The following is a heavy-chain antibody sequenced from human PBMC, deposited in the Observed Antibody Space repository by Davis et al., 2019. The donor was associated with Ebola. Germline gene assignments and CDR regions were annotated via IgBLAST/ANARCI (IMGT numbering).Heavy chain of an antibody. Sequence: AASVKVSCKASGGTFSSYAISWVRQAPGQGLEWMGRIIPILGIANYAQKFQGRVTITADKSTSTACMELSSLRSEDTAVYYCARDDIVVVPAAIGDDYWGQGTLVTVSS. J-gene: IGHJ4*02. D-gene: IGHD2-2*02. CDR3: ARDDIVVVPAAIGDDY. V-gene: IGHV1-69*04. CDR1: GGTFSSYA. CDR2: IIPILGIA.